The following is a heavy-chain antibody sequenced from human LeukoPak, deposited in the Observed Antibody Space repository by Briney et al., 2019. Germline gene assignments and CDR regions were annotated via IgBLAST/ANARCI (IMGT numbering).Heavy chain of an antibody. D-gene: IGHD6-6*01. CDR2: IYSGGST. Sequence: GGSLRLSCAASGFTVSSNYMSWVRQAPGKGLEWVSVIYSGGSTYYADSVKGRSTISRDNSKNTLYLQMNSLRAEDTAVYYCARGSSSSRLFDYWGQGTLVTVSS. V-gene: IGHV3-53*01. J-gene: IGHJ4*02. CDR3: ARGSSSSRLFDY. CDR1: GFTVSSNY.